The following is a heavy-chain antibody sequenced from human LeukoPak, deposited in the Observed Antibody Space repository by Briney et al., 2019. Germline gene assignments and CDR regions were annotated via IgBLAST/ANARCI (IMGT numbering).Heavy chain of an antibody. Sequence: GGSLRLSCAASGFTFSSYTMNWVRQAPGKGLEWVSYISSSSSTIYCAVSVQGRFTISRDNAKNSLYLQMNSLRAEDTAVYYCARASYDSSGYYLGAGARADYWGQGTLVTVSS. V-gene: IGHV3-48*01. D-gene: IGHD3-22*01. CDR2: ISSSSSTI. CDR1: GFTFSSYT. CDR3: ARASYDSSGYYLGAGARADY. J-gene: IGHJ4*02.